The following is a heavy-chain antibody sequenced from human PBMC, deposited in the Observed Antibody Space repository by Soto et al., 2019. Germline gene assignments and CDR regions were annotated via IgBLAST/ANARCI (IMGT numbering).Heavy chain of an antibody. CDR2: ISSSSSTI. CDR3: ARGVDTAMVDAFDI. J-gene: IGHJ3*02. D-gene: IGHD5-18*01. CDR1: GFTFSSYS. Sequence: GGSLRLSCAASGFTFSSYSMNWVRQAPGKGLEWVSYISSSSSTIYYADSVKGRFTISRDNAKNSLYLQMNSLRDEDTAVYYCARGVDTAMVDAFDIWGQGTMVTVSS. V-gene: IGHV3-48*02.